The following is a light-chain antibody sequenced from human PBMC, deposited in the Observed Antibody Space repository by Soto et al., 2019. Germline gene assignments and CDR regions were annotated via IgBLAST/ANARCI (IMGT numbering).Light chain of an antibody. V-gene: IGKV1-33*01. J-gene: IGKJ4*01. CDR1: QDINNF. Sequence: DIQMTQSPSSLSASVGDRVTITCQASQDINNFLNWYQQKPGKAPKLLIYDASNLETGVPSNFSGSGSGTDFTFTITGLQPKDIATYYCQQYDNLPLTFGAGTKVEIK. CDR2: DAS. CDR3: QQYDNLPLT.